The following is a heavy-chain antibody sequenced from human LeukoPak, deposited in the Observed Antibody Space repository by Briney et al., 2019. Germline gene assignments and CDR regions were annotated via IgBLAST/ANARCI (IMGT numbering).Heavy chain of an antibody. Sequence: ASVKVSCKASGYTFTSYGINWVRQAPGQGLEWMGILNPSGGSTSYAQKFQGRATLTRATSTSAVYMELSSLRSEDTAVYYCASVYNYGMDVWGQGTTVIVSS. V-gene: IGHV1-46*01. J-gene: IGHJ6*02. CDR1: GYTFTSYG. CDR2: LNPSGGST. CDR3: ASVYNYGMDV.